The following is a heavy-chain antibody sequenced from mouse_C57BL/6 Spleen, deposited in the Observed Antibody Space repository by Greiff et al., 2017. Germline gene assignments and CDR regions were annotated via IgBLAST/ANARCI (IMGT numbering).Heavy chain of an antibody. Sequence: VQLQQSGGGLVKPGGSLKLSCAASGFTFSDYGMHWVRQAPEKGLEWVAYISSGSSTIYYADTVKGRFTISRDNAKNTLFLQMTSLRSEDTAMYYCARWIYDWDYWGQGTTLTVSS. CDR1: GFTFSDYG. CDR3: ARWIYDWDY. J-gene: IGHJ2*01. V-gene: IGHV5-17*01. D-gene: IGHD2-3*01. CDR2: ISSGSSTI.